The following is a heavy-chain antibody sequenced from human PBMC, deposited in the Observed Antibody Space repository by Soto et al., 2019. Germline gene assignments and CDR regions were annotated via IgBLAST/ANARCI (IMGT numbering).Heavy chain of an antibody. CDR2: ISSNGGST. D-gene: IGHD6-19*01. CDR1: GFTFSSYA. Sequence: GSLRLSCSASGFTFSSYAMHWVRQAPGKGLEYVSAISSNGGSTYYADSVKGRFTISRDNSKNTLYLQMSSLRAEDTAVYYCVKGERTGYSSGWYNSYYYYGMDVWGQGTTVTVSS. J-gene: IGHJ6*02. CDR3: VKGERTGYSSGWYNSYYYYGMDV. V-gene: IGHV3-64D*08.